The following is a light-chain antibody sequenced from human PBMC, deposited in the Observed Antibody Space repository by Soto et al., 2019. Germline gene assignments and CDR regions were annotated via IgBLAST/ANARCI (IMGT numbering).Light chain of an antibody. J-gene: IGKJ4*01. Sequence: DIQMTQSPSTLSASVGDRVTITCRASQSISSWLAWYQQKPGKAPKLLIYDASSLESGVQSRFSGSGSGTEFTLTISSLQPDDFATYYCKQYNSYHTFGGGNKVESK. CDR1: QSISSW. V-gene: IGKV1-5*01. CDR3: KQYNSYHT. CDR2: DAS.